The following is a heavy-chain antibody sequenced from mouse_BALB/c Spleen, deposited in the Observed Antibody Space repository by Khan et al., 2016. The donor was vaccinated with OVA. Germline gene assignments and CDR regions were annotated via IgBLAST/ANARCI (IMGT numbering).Heavy chain of an antibody. D-gene: IGHD1-1*01. V-gene: IGHV2-9*02. Sequence: QVQLKESGPGLVAPSQSLSITCTVSGFSLTSYGVHWVRQPPGKGLQWLGVIWTGGSTNYNSALRSRLTINTYNSKSQVFLKMNNLQTDDTAMYCLARELGSSHWYFDVWGAGTTVTVSS. CDR3: ARELGSSHWYFDV. CDR1: GFSLTSYG. J-gene: IGHJ1*01. CDR2: IWTGGST.